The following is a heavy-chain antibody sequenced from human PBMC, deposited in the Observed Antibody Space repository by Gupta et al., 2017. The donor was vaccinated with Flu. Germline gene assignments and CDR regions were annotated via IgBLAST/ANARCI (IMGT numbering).Heavy chain of an antibody. V-gene: IGHV1-69*01. J-gene: IGHJ4*02. Sequence: GTFSSYAISWVRQAPGQGLEWMGGIIPIFGTANYAQKFQGRVTITADESTSTAYMELRSLRAEDTAVYYGARHYGEYYFDYWGQGTLVTVSS. CDR3: ARHYGEYYFDY. CDR1: GTFSSYA. CDR2: IIPIFGTA. D-gene: IGHD4-17*01.